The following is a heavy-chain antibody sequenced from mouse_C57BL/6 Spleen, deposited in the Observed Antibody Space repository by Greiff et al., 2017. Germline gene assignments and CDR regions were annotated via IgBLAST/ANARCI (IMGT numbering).Heavy chain of an antibody. V-gene: IGHV1-5*01. Sequence: EVQLQQSGTVLARPGASVKMSCKTSGYTFTSYWMHWVKQRPGQGLEWIGAIYPGNSDTSYNQKFKGKAKLTAVTSASTAYMELSSLTNEDSAVYYCTRWDYYGSPGAMDYWGQGTSVTVSS. CDR3: TRWDYYGSPGAMDY. J-gene: IGHJ4*01. CDR2: IYPGNSDT. D-gene: IGHD1-1*01. CDR1: GYTFTSYW.